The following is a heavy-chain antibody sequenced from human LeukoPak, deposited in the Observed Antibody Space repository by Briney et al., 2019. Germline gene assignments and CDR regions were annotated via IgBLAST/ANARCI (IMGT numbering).Heavy chain of an antibody. CDR3: ARVPLAYCGGDCYHFDY. J-gene: IGHJ4*02. CDR1: SGSFSGYY. Sequence: SETLSLTCAVYSGSFSGYYWSWIRQPPGKGLEWIGEINHSGSTNYNPSLKSRVTISVDTSKNQFSLKLSSVTAADTAVYSCARVPLAYCGGDCYHFDYWGQGTLVTVSS. D-gene: IGHD2-21*02. CDR2: INHSGST. V-gene: IGHV4-34*01.